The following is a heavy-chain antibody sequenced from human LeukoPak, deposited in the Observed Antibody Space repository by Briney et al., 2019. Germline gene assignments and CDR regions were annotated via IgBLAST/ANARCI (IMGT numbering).Heavy chain of an antibody. V-gene: IGHV3-21*01. J-gene: IGHJ4*02. Sequence: PGGSLRLSCAASGFTFSSYSMNWVRQAPGKGLEWVSSISSSSSYIYYADSVKGRFTISRDNAKNSLYLQMNSLRAEDTAVYYCARENSGSSGHRGSFFDYWGQGTLVTVSS. D-gene: IGHD3-22*01. CDR1: GFTFSSYS. CDR2: ISSSSSYI. CDR3: ARENSGSSGHRGSFFDY.